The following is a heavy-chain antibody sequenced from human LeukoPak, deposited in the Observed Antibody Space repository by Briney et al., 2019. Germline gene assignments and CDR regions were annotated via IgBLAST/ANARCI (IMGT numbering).Heavy chain of an antibody. CDR3: ARDFYASGFYFWFDP. CDR2: ISPSGTT. J-gene: IGHJ5*02. CDR1: GGYTGSHY. V-gene: IGHV4-4*07. D-gene: IGHD2/OR15-2a*01. Sequence: SETLSLTCTVSGGYTGSHYWSWIRQPAGKGLEWIGRISPSGTTHYNPSLGSRVTMSVDTSKNYFSMRLSSVTAADTAVYYCARDFYASGFYFWFDPWGQGMLVTVSS.